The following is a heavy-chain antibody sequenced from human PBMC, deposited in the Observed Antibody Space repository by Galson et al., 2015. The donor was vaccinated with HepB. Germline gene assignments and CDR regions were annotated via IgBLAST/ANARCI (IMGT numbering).Heavy chain of an antibody. CDR2: TYYRSKWYN. CDR3: ARERVEWELLADAFDI. V-gene: IGHV6-1*01. D-gene: IGHD1-26*01. CDR1: GDSVSSNSAA. Sequence: CAISGDSVSSNSAAWNWIRQSPSRGLEWLGRTYYRSKWYNDYAVSVKSRITINPDTSKNQFSLQLNSVTPEDTAVYYCARERVEWELLADAFDIWGQGTMVTVSS. J-gene: IGHJ3*02.